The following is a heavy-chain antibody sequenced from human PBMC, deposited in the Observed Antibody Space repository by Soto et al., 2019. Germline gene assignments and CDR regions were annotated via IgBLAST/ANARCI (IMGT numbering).Heavy chain of an antibody. Sequence: SETLSLTCTVAGGYISSSIYYWGWIRKPPGKGLEWIGSIYYSGSTYYNPSLKSRVTISVDTSKNQFTLKLISVTAADTAVYYCAVVDSTGNWFDPWGEGALVTVSS. CDR3: AVVDSTGNWFDP. CDR1: GGYISSSIYY. J-gene: IGHJ5*02. CDR2: IYYSGST. D-gene: IGHD6-25*01. V-gene: IGHV4-39*01.